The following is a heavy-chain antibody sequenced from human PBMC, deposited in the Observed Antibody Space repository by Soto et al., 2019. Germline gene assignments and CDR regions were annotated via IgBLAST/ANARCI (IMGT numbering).Heavy chain of an antibody. D-gene: IGHD3-10*01. CDR2: INHSGST. J-gene: IGHJ4*02. V-gene: IGHV4-34*01. CDR3: ARSNCITMVRGVIDY. CDR1: GGSFSGYY. Sequence: QVQLQQWGAGLLKPSETLSLTCAVYGGSFSGYYWSWIRQSPGKGLAWIGEINHSGSTNYNPSLKSRVTISVDTSKNQFSLKLSSVTAADTAVYYCARSNCITMVRGVIDYWGQGTLVTVSS.